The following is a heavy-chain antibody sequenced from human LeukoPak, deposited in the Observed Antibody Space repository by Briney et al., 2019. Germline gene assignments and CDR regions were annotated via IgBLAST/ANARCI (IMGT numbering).Heavy chain of an antibody. CDR1: GVSLGSCGFY. J-gene: IGHJ6*03. CDR2: IYTSRRT. D-gene: IGHD4-11*01. CDR3: ARSHYSLRTYYYYYYMDV. Sequence: SGTLSLTCIVSGVSLGSCGFYWSWIRPPAGKGLEWSMCIYTSRRTYYNPSLKSLITITVDTSKSQFFLKNSLRHAADTSCYCCARSHYSLRTYYYYYYMDVWGKGTTVTVSS. V-gene: IGHV4-61*02.